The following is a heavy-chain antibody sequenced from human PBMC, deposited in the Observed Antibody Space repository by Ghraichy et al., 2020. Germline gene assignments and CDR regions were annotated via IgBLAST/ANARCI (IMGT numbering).Heavy chain of an antibody. CDR1: GFTFSSYW. CDR2: INSDGSST. Sequence: GGSLRLSCAASGFTFSSYWMHWVRQAPGKGLVWVSRINSDGSSTSYADSVKGRFTISRDNAKNTLYLQMNSLRAEDTAVYYCARAEEQWPIYYYGMDVWGQGTTVTVSS. D-gene: IGHD6-19*01. J-gene: IGHJ6*02. V-gene: IGHV3-74*01. CDR3: ARAEEQWPIYYYGMDV.